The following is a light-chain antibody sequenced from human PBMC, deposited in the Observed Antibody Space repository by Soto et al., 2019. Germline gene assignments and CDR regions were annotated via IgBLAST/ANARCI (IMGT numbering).Light chain of an antibody. CDR2: DVS. Sequence: QSALTQPASVSGSPGQSITISCTGTSIDVAAYNYVSWYQQHPGTAPKLMIYDVSNRPSGVSDRFSGSKSGNTASLTISGLQGEDEADYYCSSYTSSSTYVFGTGTKVTVL. CDR1: SIDVAAYNY. V-gene: IGLV2-14*01. CDR3: SSYTSSSTYV. J-gene: IGLJ1*01.